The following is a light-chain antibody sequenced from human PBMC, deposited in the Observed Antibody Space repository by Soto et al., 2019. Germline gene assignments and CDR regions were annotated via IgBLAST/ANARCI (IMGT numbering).Light chain of an antibody. J-gene: IGKJ5*01. V-gene: IGKV1-12*02. CDR1: QSMSSW. CDR3: QHAYSFPSS. CDR2: AAS. Sequence: DIQMTQSPSSVSASVGDRVTITCRASQSMSSWLAWYQQNPGKAPKLLIYAASSLQSGVPSRFSVCGSGSDFTLTITGLQPDDFAPDYYQHAYSFPSSFGQGTRLVIK.